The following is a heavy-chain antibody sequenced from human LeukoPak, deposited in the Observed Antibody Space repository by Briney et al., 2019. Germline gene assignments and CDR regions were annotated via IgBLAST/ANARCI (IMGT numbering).Heavy chain of an antibody. CDR2: ISGSGGST. D-gene: IGHD1-14*01. Sequence: GGSLRLSCAASGFTFSSYAMSWVRQAPGKGLEGVSAISGSGGSTYYADSVKGRFTISRDNSKNTLYLQMNSLRAEDTAVYYCAKARGRADGKFDYWGQGTLVTVSS. CDR3: AKARGRADGKFDY. V-gene: IGHV3-23*01. CDR1: GFTFSSYA. J-gene: IGHJ4*02.